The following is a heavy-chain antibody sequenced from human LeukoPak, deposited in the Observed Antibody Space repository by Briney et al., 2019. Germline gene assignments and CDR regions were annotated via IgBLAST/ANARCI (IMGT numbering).Heavy chain of an antibody. CDR2: ISSSSSYI. V-gene: IGHV3-21*01. J-gene: IGHJ4*02. CDR3: AREDEREAALVY. D-gene: IGHD1-26*01. Sequence: GGSLRLSCAASGFTFSSYSMNWVRQAPGKELEWVSSISSSSSYIYYADSVEGRFTISRDNAKNSLYLQMNSLRAEDTAVYYCAREDEREAALVYWGQGTLVTVSS. CDR1: GFTFSSYS.